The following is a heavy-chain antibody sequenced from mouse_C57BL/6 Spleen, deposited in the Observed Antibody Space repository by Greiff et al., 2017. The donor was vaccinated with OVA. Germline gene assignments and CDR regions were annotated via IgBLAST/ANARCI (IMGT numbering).Heavy chain of an antibody. V-gene: IGHV5-6*01. CDR3: AREVGRGYFDV. CDR1: GFTFSSYG. J-gene: IGHJ1*03. CDR2: ISSGGSYT. Sequence: EVKLMESGGDLVKPGGSLKLSCAASGFTFSSYGMSWVRQTPDKRLEWVATISSGGSYTYYPDSVKGRFTISRDNAKNTLYLQMSSLKSEDTAMDYCAREVGRGYFDVWGTGTTVTVSS. D-gene: IGHD4-1*01.